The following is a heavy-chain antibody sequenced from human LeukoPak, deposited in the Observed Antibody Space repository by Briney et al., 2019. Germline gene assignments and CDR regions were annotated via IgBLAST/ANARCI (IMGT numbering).Heavy chain of an antibody. Sequence: SETLSLTCTVSGGSISHSSYYWVWLRQPPGKGLEWIGSIYYSGSTFYNPSLKSRVTISLDTSKNQFSLKLNSVTAADTAVYYCARDDYGLGSFWGQGTTATVSS. CDR1: GGSISHSSYY. D-gene: IGHD3-10*01. CDR3: ARDDYGLGSF. CDR2: IYYSGST. J-gene: IGHJ6*02. V-gene: IGHV4-39*07.